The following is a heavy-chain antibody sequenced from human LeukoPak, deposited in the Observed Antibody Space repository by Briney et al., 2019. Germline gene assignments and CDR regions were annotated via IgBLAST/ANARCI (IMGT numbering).Heavy chain of an antibody. D-gene: IGHD3-10*01. CDR2: IYTSGST. CDR3: ARDRLWFGGFDP. V-gene: IGHV4-4*07. J-gene: IGHJ5*02. Sequence: SETLSLTCTVSGGSISNYYWSWIRQPAGKGLEWIGRIYTSGSTNYNPSLKSRVTMSVDTSKNQFSLKLTSVTAADTAVYYCARDRLWFGGFDPWGQGTLVTVSS. CDR1: GGSISNYY.